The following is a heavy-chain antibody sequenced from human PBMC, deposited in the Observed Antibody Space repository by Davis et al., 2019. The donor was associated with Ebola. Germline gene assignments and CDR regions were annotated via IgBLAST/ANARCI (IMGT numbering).Heavy chain of an antibody. CDR3: ARGGYDRAGSGHDC. CDR2: IYYSGST. D-gene: IGHD3-22*01. CDR1: GGFISSSSYY. V-gene: IGHV4-39*07. J-gene: IGHJ4*02. Sequence: SETLSLTYTVSGGFISSSSYYWGWIRQPPGKGLEWIGSIYYSGSTYYNPSLKSRVTISVDTSKNQFSLKLSSVTDADTAVYYCARGGYDRAGSGHDCWGQGTLVSVSS.